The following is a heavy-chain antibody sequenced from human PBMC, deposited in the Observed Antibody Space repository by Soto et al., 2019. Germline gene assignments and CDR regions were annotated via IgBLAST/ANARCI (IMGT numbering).Heavy chain of an antibody. Sequence: EVQLVESGGGLVKPGGSLRLSCAASGFTFSSYSMNWVRQAPGQGLEWVSSISSTSSYFYYADSVKGRFTISRDNAKNSLYLQKNSLRAEDTAVYYCARDSEPLYDVLTGYYSYFDYWGLGTLVTVSS. CDR1: GFTFSSYS. V-gene: IGHV3-21*01. CDR2: ISSTSSYF. J-gene: IGHJ4*02. D-gene: IGHD3-9*01. CDR3: ARDSEPLYDVLTGYYSYFDY.